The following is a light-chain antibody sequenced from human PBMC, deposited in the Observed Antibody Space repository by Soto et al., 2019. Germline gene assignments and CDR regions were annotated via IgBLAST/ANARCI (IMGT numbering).Light chain of an antibody. Sequence: EVVLTQSPATLSLSPGERATLSCRASENVRTFVDWYQQKPGQAPRLLIYGASNRATGIPARFSGSGSGTDFTLTISNLEPEEYAVYYCQQHSHWPPWTFGQGNRVEIQ. V-gene: IGKV3-11*01. J-gene: IGKJ1*01. CDR2: GAS. CDR3: QQHSHWPPWT. CDR1: ENVRTF.